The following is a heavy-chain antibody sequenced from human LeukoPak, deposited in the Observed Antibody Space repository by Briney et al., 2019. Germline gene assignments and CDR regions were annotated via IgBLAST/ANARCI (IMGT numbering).Heavy chain of an antibody. D-gene: IGHD6-19*01. V-gene: IGHV4-39*01. J-gene: IGHJ3*02. CDR3: ARQPRVIGSGRYFGAFDI. CDR1: GGSISSSSYY. Sequence: SETLSLTCTVSGGSISSSSYYWGWTRQPPGKGLEWIGSIYYSGSTYYNPSLKSRVTISVDTSKNQFSLKLSSVTAADTAVYYCARQPRVIGSGRYFGAFDIWGQGTMVTVSS. CDR2: IYYSGST.